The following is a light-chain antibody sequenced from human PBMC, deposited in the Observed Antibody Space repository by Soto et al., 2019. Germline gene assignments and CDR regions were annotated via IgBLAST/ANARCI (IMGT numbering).Light chain of an antibody. CDR3: SSNTRINTVV. CDR1: SSDIGYYDY. Sequence: QSALTQPASVSGSPGQSITISCTGTSSDIGYYDYVSWYQQHPGKAPKLMIYDVSNRPSGVSYRFSGSKSGNTASLTISGLQTEDEADYYCSSNTRINTVVFGGGTKLTVL. V-gene: IGLV2-14*03. J-gene: IGLJ3*02. CDR2: DVS.